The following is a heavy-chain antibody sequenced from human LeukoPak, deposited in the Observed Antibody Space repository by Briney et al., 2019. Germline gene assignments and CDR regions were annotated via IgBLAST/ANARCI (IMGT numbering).Heavy chain of an antibody. CDR2: ISSSSSYI. V-gene: IGHV3-21*01. Sequence: PGGSLRLSCAASGFTFSSYSMNWVRQAPGKGLEWVSSISSSSSYIYYADSVKGRFAISRDNAKNSLYLQMNSRRAEDTSVYYCARWSYDAFDIWGQGTMVTVS. D-gene: IGHD1-26*01. J-gene: IGHJ3*02. CDR3: ARWSYDAFDI. CDR1: GFTFSSYS.